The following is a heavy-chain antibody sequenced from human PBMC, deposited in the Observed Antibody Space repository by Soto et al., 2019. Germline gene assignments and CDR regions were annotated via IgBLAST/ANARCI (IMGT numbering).Heavy chain of an antibody. CDR3: PRPKAGGEYYYYYYMAV. D-gene: IGHD3-16*01. V-gene: IGHV1-69*02. CDR1: GGTKGSST. J-gene: IGHJ6*03. Sequence: GASVELSCKESGGTKGSSTRRWVRQEKRQGLEWMGRIIPILGIANYAQKFQGRVTITADKSTSTAYMELSSLRSEDTAVYYCPRPKAGGEYYYYYYMAVWGKGTTVTVSS. CDR2: IIPILGIA.